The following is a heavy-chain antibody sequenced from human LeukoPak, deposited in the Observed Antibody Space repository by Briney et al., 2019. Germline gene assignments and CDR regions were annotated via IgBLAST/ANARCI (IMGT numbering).Heavy chain of an antibody. CDR3: ARDEGATSFDY. V-gene: IGHV4-34*01. CDR1: GGSFSGYY. CDR2: INHSGST. Sequence: SETLSLTCAVYGGSFSGYYWSWIRQPPGKGLEWIGEINHSGSTNYNPSLKSRVTISVDTSKNQFSLKLGSVTAADTAVYYCARDEGATSFDYWGQGTLVTVSS. D-gene: IGHD5-24*01. J-gene: IGHJ4*02.